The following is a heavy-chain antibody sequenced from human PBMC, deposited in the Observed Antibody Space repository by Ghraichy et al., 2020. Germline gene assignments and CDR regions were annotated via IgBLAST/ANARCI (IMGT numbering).Heavy chain of an antibody. CDR2: IYHNGAT. CDR1: GGSITSGSFS. V-gene: IGHV4-30-2*01. J-gene: IGHJ3*02. CDR3: ARAPYDDDGFYDDGFDI. Sequence: LSLTCAVSGGSITSGSFSWSWIRQPPGKGLEWIGYIYHNGATHYNPSLKSRVTISLDDSKNQFSLRLNSVTAADTAVYYCARAPYDDDGFYDDGFDIWGQGTMFTVSS. D-gene: IGHD3-22*01.